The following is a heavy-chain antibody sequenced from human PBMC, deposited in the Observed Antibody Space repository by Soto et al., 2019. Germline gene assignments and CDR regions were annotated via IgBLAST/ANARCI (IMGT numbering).Heavy chain of an antibody. CDR2: IIPIFGTA. CDR1: GGTFSSYA. CDR3: AKESGIYYYDSSGYYCNY. D-gene: IGHD3-22*01. J-gene: IGHJ4*02. V-gene: IGHV1-69*06. Sequence: SVKVSCKASGGTFSSYAISWVRQAPGQGLEWMGGIIPIFGTANYAQKFQGRVTITADKSTSTAYMELSSLRSEDTAVYYCAKESGIYYYDSSGYYCNYWGQGTLVTVSS.